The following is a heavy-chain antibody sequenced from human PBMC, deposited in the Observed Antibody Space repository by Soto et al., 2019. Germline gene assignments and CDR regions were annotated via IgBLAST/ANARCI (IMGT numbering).Heavy chain of an antibody. CDR2: IIPIFGTA. J-gene: IGHJ3*02. V-gene: IGHV1-69*13. CDR1: GGTFSSYA. D-gene: IGHD2-2*01. Sequence: GASVKVSCKASGGTFSSYAISWVRQDTGQGLEWMGGIIPIFGTANYAQKFQGRVTITADESTSTAYMELSSLRSEDTAVYYCATTIVVVPAAILSGYPVGAFDIWGQGTMVTVSS. CDR3: ATTIVVVPAAILSGYPVGAFDI.